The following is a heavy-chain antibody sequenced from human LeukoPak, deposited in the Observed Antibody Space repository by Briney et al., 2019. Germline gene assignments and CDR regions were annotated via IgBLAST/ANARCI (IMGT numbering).Heavy chain of an antibody. CDR3: AREETIVATIGNWFDP. D-gene: IGHD5-12*01. V-gene: IGHV3-33*01. Sequence: PGGSLRLSCAASGFTFSSYGMHWVRQAPGKGLEWVAVIRYDGSNKYYADSVKGRFTISRDNSKNTLYLQMNSLRAEDTAVYYCAREETIVATIGNWFDPWGQGTLVTVSS. CDR2: IRYDGSNK. CDR1: GFTFSSYG. J-gene: IGHJ5*02.